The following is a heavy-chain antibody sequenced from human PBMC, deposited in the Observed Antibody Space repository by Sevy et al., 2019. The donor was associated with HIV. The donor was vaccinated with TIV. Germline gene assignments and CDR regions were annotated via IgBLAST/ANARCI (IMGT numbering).Heavy chain of an antibody. CDR3: ARVRGYGVAEFDY. D-gene: IGHD5-18*01. V-gene: IGHV3-7*01. J-gene: IGHJ4*02. CDR2: IKQDGSEK. CDR1: GFTFSSYW. Sequence: GRSLRLSCAASGFTFSSYWMSWVRQAPGKGLEWVANIKQDGSEKYYVDSVKGRFTISRDNAKNSLYLQMNSLRAEDTAVYYCARVRGYGVAEFDYWGQGTLVTVSS.